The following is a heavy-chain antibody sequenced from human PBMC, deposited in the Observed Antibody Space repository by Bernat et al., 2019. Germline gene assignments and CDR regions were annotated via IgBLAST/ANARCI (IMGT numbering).Heavy chain of an antibody. V-gene: IGHV4-39*02. Sequence: QLQLQESGPGLVKPSETLSLTCTVSGGSISSSSYYWGWIRQPPGKGLEWIGSIYYSGSTYYNPSLKSRVTISVDTSKNQFSLKLSSVTAADTAVYYCARDMVTAAAGTLAFYYYGMDVWGQGTTVTVSS. CDR1: GGSISSSSYY. J-gene: IGHJ6*02. D-gene: IGHD6-13*01. CDR3: ARDMVTAAAGTLAFYYYGMDV. CDR2: IYYSGST.